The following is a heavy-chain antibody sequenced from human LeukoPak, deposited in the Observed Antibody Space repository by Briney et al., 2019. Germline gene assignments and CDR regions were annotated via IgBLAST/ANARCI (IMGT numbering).Heavy chain of an antibody. CDR1: GFTFSSYG. CDR2: IWYDGSNK. J-gene: IGHJ4*02. CDR3: AREGLLWFGELSGFDY. Sequence: GRSLRLSCAESGFTFSSYGMHWVRQAPGKGLEWVAVIWYDGSNKYYADSVKGRFTISRDNSKNTLYLQMNSLRAEDTAVYYCAREGLLWFGELSGFDYWGQGTLVTVSS. V-gene: IGHV3-33*01. D-gene: IGHD3-10*01.